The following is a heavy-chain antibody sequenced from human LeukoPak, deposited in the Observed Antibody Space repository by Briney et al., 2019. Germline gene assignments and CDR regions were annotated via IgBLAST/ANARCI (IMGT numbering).Heavy chain of an antibody. CDR3: AKDRCSNGIGCYYYYMAV. J-gene: IGHJ6*03. CDR1: GFTFSSYG. D-gene: IGHD2-8*01. V-gene: IGHV3-23*01. Sequence: GGSLRLSCAASGFTFSSYGMSWVRQAPGKGLEWVSAISGSGGSTYYADSVKGRFTISRGNSKNTLYLQMNSLRAEDTAVYYCAKDRCSNGIGCYYYYMAVWGKGTTVTISS. CDR2: ISGSGGST.